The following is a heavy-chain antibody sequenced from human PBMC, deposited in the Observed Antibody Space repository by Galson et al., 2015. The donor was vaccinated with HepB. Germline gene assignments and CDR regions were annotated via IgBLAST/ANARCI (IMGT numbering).Heavy chain of an antibody. CDR2: IYHSGST. Sequence: SETLSLTCTVSGYSISSGYYWGWIRQPPGKGLEWIGSIYHSGSTYYNPSLKSRVTISVDTSKNQFSLKLGSVTAADTAVYYCARSPRYCSGGSCYGRPAEFDYWGQGTLVTVSS. J-gene: IGHJ4*02. CDR3: ARSPRYCSGGSCYGRPAEFDY. CDR1: GYSISSGYY. V-gene: IGHV4-38-2*02. D-gene: IGHD2-15*01.